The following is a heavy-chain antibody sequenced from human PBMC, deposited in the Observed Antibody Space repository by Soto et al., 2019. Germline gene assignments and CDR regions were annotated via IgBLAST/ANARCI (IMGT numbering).Heavy chain of an antibody. CDR3: ARGGVAVAGPDDY. D-gene: IGHD6-19*01. J-gene: IGHJ4*02. V-gene: IGHV4-4*02. Sequence: QVQLQESGPGLVKPSGTLSLTCAVSGDSISSSNWWSWVRQPPGKGLEWIGEIYHSGSTNYNPSLKSRVTISVDKSKNHFSLNLRSVTAADTAVYYCARGGVAVAGPDDYWGQGTLVTVSS. CDR2: IYHSGST. CDR1: GDSISSSNW.